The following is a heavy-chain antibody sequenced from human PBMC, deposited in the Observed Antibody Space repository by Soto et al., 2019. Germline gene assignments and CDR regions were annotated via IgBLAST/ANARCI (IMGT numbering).Heavy chain of an antibody. Sequence: EVQLLESGGGLVQPGGSLRLSCAASGFTFSNFAMRWVRQAPGKGLEWVSAISGGATSTYYADIVKGRFTISRDNSNHTLALQMNGLRVEDTALYYCAKGPTLVFPQLGNWGPGTLVTVSP. CDR2: ISGGATST. V-gene: IGHV3-23*01. J-gene: IGHJ4*02. D-gene: IGHD2-2*01. CDR1: GFTFSNFA. CDR3: AKGPTLVFPQLGN.